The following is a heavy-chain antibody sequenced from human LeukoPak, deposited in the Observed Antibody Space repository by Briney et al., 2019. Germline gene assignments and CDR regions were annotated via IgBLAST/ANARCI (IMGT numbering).Heavy chain of an antibody. D-gene: IGHD3-16*02. CDR2: IYYSGST. J-gene: IGHJ4*02. CDR1: GGSIRSGGYS. V-gene: IGHV4-30-4*07. CDR3: ARTRTDDYVWGSYRYTFGY. Sequence: PSETLSLTCAVSGGSIRSGGYSWSWLRQPPGTGLEWIGYIYYSGSTYYNPSLKSRVTISVDTSKNQFSLKLSSVTAADTAVYYCARTRTDDYVWGSYRYTFGYWGQGTLVTVSS.